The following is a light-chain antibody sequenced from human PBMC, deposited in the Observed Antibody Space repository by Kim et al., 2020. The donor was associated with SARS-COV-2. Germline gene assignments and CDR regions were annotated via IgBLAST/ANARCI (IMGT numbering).Light chain of an antibody. CDR2: GAS. Sequence: SPGERATLSCRASQSGSSSYLTWYQQKPGQAPRLLIYGASSRATGIPDRFSGSGSGTDFTLTISRLEPEDFAVYYCQQYGSSPPYTFGQGTKLE. J-gene: IGKJ2*01. CDR1: QSGSSSY. CDR3: QQYGSSPPYT. V-gene: IGKV3-20*01.